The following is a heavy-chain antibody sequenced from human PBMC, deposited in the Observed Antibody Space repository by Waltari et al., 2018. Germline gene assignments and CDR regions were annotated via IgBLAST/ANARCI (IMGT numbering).Heavy chain of an antibody. J-gene: IGHJ6*02. D-gene: IGHD3-22*01. Sequence: EVQLVESGGGLIQPGGSLRLSCAASGFTVSSNYMSWVRQAPGTGLEWVSVIYSGGSTYYADSVKGRFTISRDNSKNTLYLQMNSLRAEDTAVYYCARESYYDSSGYYAHYYYYGMDVWGQGTTVTVSS. V-gene: IGHV3-53*01. CDR3: ARESYYDSSGYYAHYYYYGMDV. CDR2: IYSGGST. CDR1: GFTVSSNY.